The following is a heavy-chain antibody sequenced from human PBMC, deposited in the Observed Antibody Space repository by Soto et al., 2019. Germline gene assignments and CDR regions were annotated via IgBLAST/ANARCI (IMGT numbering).Heavy chain of an antibody. V-gene: IGHV3-23*01. CDR2: ISGSGGST. D-gene: IGHD6-19*01. Sequence: LRLSCAASGFTFSSYAMSWVRQAPGKGLEWVSAISGSGGSTYYADSVKGRFTISRDNSKNTLYLQMNSLRAEDTAVYYCAKGSKVAVAGHKYYGMDVWGQGTKVTVYS. CDR1: GFTFSSYA. J-gene: IGHJ6*02. CDR3: AKGSKVAVAGHKYYGMDV.